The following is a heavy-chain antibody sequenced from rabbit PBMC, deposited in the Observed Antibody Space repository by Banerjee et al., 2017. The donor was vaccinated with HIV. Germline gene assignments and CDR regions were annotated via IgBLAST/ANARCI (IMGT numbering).Heavy chain of an antibody. Sequence: QEQLKETGGGLVQPGGSLTLSCKASGFDFSTYYMTWVRQAPGKGLEWIGIIYAGKGDTDYASWVKGPFTISKTSSTTVTLQMTSLTAADTATYFCARDLAGVIGWNFNLWGQGTLVTVS. CDR1: GFDFSTYYM. CDR2: IYAGKGDT. J-gene: IGHJ4*01. CDR3: ARDLAGVIGWNFNL. V-gene: IGHV1S45*01. D-gene: IGHD4-1*01.